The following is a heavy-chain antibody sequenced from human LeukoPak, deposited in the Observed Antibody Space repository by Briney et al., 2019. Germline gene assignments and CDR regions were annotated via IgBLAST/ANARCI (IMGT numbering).Heavy chain of an antibody. CDR3: TRGGSNFDY. CDR2: IYYSGST. CDR1: GGSISSYY. D-gene: IGHD3-10*01. J-gene: IGHJ4*02. V-gene: IGHV4-59*01. Sequence: PSETLSLTCTVSGGSISSYYWSWIRQPPGKGLEWIGYIYYSGSTNYNPSLKSRVTISVDMSRNQFSLKLSSVTAADTAVYFCTRGGSNFDYWGQGTLVTVSS.